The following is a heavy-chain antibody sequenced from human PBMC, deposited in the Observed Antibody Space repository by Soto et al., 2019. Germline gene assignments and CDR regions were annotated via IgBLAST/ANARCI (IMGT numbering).Heavy chain of an antibody. CDR3: ARVSGYYSGAFDI. D-gene: IGHD3-22*01. CDR2: IKQDGSEK. Sequence: PVGSLRLSCAASGFTFSSYWMSWVRQAPGKGLEWVANIKQDGSEKYYVDSVKGRFTISRDNAKNSLYLQMNSLRAEDTAVYYCARVSGYYSGAFDIWGQGTMVTVSS. J-gene: IGHJ3*02. CDR1: GFTFSSYW. V-gene: IGHV3-7*01.